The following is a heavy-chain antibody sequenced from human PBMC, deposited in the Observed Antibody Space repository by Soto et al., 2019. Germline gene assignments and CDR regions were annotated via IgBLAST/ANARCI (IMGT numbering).Heavy chain of an antibody. CDR2: IYYSGST. D-gene: IGHD3-10*01. CDR3: ARARGVQQEINAFDT. J-gene: IGHJ3*02. Sequence: SETLSLTCTVSGGSIISYYCIFIRHPPGKGLEWIGYIYYSGSTNYNPSLKSRVTISVDTSKNQFSLKLSSVTAADTAVYYCARARGVQQEINAFDTWGQGTMVTVSS. CDR1: GGSIISYY. V-gene: IGHV4-59*01.